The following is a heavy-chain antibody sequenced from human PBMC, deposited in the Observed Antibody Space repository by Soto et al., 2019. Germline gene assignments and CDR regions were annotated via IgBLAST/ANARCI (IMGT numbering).Heavy chain of an antibody. CDR3: ARDIVSVGPRANEAFDV. D-gene: IGHD1-26*01. CDR1: GFTFSDTL. V-gene: IGHV1-3*01. Sequence: QVQLVQSGAELKKPGASVNISCQASGFTFSDTLINCVRQGPGQRLEWMGWINPANGNTRYSEPFQGRVTISSLSSASTAYVALSDLTSEDTAVYYCARDIVSVGPRANEAFDVWGQGTMITVSS. CDR2: INPANGNT. J-gene: IGHJ3*01.